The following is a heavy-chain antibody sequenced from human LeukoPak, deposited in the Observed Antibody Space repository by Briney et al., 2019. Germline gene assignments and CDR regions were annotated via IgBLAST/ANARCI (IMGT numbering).Heavy chain of an antibody. J-gene: IGHJ4*02. V-gene: IGHV4-39*07. Sequence: SETLSLTCTVSGGSISSSSYYWGWIRQPPGKGLEWIGSIYYSGSTYYNPSLKSRVTISVDTSKNQFSLKLSSVTAADTAVYYCARAGPDILAAAWRVLDYWGQGTLVTVSS. CDR1: GGSISSSSYY. CDR3: ARAGPDILAAAWRVLDY. D-gene: IGHD6-13*01. CDR2: IYYSGST.